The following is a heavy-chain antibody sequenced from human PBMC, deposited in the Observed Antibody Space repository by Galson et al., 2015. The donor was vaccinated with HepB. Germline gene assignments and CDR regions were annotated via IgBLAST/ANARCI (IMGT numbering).Heavy chain of an antibody. CDR1: GFTFSSYG. D-gene: IGHD6-19*01. CDR2: IRYDGSNK. V-gene: IGHV3-30*02. CDR3: AKELSIAVADIEDY. J-gene: IGHJ4*02. Sequence: SLRLSCAASGFTFSSYGMHWVRQAPGKGLEWVAFIRYDGSNKYDADSVNGRFTISRDNSKNTLYLQMNSMRAEDTAVYYCAKELSIAVADIEDYWGQGTLVTVST.